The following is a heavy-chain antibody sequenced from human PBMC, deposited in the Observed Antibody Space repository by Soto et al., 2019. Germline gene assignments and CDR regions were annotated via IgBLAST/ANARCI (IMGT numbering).Heavy chain of an antibody. CDR3: ARKILGSTSRPNYWYFDV. CDR2: ISGGGDAA. J-gene: IGHJ2*01. V-gene: IGHV3-23*01. CDR1: GFTFINYA. Sequence: EVQLLESGGGLVQPGGSLRLSCAGSGFTFINYAVNWVRQVPGKGLEWVSSISGGGDAAFFPDSVRGRFTISRDNSKNTVTLQMNSLGVDDTAVYYCARKILGSTSRPNYWYFDVWGRGTLVTVSS. D-gene: IGHD3-16*01.